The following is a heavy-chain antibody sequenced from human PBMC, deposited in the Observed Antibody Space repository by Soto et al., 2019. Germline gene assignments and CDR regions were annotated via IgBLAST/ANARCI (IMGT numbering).Heavy chain of an antibody. J-gene: IGHJ5*02. D-gene: IGHD2-2*01. CDR2: IYPDTGGT. CDR3: VRAQSRQLRRAWFDA. CDR1: GYTFIAHF. Sequence: QVQLVQSGAEVKKPGASVTVSCEASGYTFIAHFIHWVRQAPGQGLEWMGWIYPDTGGTNYAQKFRDRVTMTRDTAVSTAYMEVNGLKSDDTAVYYCVRAQSRQLRRAWFDAWGQGTLVTVSS. V-gene: IGHV1-2*02.